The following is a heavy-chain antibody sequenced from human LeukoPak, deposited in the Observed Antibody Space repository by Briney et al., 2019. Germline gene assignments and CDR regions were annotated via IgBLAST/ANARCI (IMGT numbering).Heavy chain of an antibody. J-gene: IGHJ4*02. CDR3: ARECSSTSCYLPY. CDR2: IIPILGIA. CDR1: GGTFTSYA. Sequence: GASVKVSCKASGGTFTSYAISWVRQAPGQGLEWMGRIIPILGIANYAQKFQGRVTITADKSTSTAYMELSSLRSDDTAVYYCARECSSTSCYLPYWGQGTLVTVSS. D-gene: IGHD2-2*01. V-gene: IGHV1-69*04.